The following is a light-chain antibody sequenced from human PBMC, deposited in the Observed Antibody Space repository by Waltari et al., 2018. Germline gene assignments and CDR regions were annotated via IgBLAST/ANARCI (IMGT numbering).Light chain of an antibody. V-gene: IGKV3-20*01. CDR2: DAS. Sequence: EIVLTQSPGTLSLSPGERASLSCRASQSLSNNYGAWYQHKPGQAPRLLIFDASRRATGIPDRFSGSGSGTDFTLTISSLEPEDFAVYYCQKYGSTPRPFGGGTKVEIK. CDR3: QKYGSTPRP. CDR1: QSLSNNY. J-gene: IGKJ4*01.